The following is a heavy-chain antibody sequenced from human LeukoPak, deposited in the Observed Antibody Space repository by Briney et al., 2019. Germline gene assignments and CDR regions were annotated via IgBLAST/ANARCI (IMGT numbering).Heavy chain of an antibody. CDR3: TSAGDYGGRAGDY. CDR1: GGFISSSGYY. Sequence: SETLSLTCTVSGGFISSSGYYWGWIRQPPGKGLEWIGSIYYNGITYYNPSLKSRVTISVDTSKNQFSLKLSSVTAADTAVYYCTSAGDYGGRAGDYWGQGTLVTVSS. D-gene: IGHD4-23*01. V-gene: IGHV4-39*01. J-gene: IGHJ4*02. CDR2: IYYNGIT.